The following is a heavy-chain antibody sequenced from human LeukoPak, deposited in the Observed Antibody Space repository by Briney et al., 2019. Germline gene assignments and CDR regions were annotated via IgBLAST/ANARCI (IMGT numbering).Heavy chain of an antibody. CDR3: ASSTTKAYYYYYMDV. D-gene: IGHD4-11*01. CDR2: IYYSGSP. CDR1: GGSISSYY. V-gene: IGHV4-59*08. Sequence: SETLSLTCTVSGGSISSYYWSWIRQPPGKGLEWIGYIYYSGSPNYNPSLKSRVTISVDTSKNQFSLKLSSVTAADTAVYYCASSTTKAYYYYYMDVWGKGTTVTVSS. J-gene: IGHJ6*03.